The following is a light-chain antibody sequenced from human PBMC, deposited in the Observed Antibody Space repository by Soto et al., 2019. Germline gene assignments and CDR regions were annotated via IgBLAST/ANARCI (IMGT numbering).Light chain of an antibody. CDR3: AAWDDSLRAVV. Sequence: QSVLTQSPSASGTPGQRVTISCSGSSSNIGTYTVNWYQQLPGSAPTLLIYRNHQRPSGAPDRFSGSKSGTSASLAISGPQSEDEADYYCAAWDDSLRAVVFGGGTKVTVL. CDR1: SSNIGTYT. J-gene: IGLJ2*01. V-gene: IGLV1-44*01. CDR2: RNH.